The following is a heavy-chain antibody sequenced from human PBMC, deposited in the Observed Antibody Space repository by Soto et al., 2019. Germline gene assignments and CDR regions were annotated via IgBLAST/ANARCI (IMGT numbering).Heavy chain of an antibody. J-gene: IGHJ5*02. CDR1: GGTFSSYA. Sequence: QVQLVQSGAEVKKPGSSVKVSCKASGGTFSSYAISWVRQAPGQGLEWMGGIIPIFGTANYAQKFQGRVTITADESTSTAYMELSSLRSEDTAVYYCASRMAYYDILTGYESWFDPWGQGTLVTVSS. D-gene: IGHD3-9*01. CDR3: ASRMAYYDILTGYESWFDP. CDR2: IIPIFGTA. V-gene: IGHV1-69*01.